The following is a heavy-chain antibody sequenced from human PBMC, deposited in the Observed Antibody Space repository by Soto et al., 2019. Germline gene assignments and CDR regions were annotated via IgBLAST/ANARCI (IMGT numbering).Heavy chain of an antibody. Sequence: EVQLLESGGDLVQSGGSLRLSCEASGFTFNDIGMSWVRQTPGKGLEWVSTLNHDGRNTHYAASVEGRFTISRDNSKNTFYLQMGSLRAEDTAIYYCAKDAGNEESLCDYWGRGTLVTVSS. V-gene: IGHV3-23*01. CDR2: LNHDGRNT. CDR1: GFTFNDIG. J-gene: IGHJ4*02. CDR3: AKDAGNEESLCDY.